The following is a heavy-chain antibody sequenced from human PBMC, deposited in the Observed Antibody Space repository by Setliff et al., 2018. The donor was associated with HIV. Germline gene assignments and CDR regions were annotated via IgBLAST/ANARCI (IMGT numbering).Heavy chain of an antibody. CDR3: ARVLHCGGDCYTDAFDI. V-gene: IGHV1-46*01. J-gene: IGHJ3*02. CDR1: GYSLTNYY. Sequence: GASVKVSCKASGYSLTNYYMHWVRQAPGQGLEWMGIINPSGGSTSYAQKFQGRVTMTRDTSTSTVYMALSSLRSEDTAVYYCARVLHCGGDCYTDAFDIWGQGTMVTVSS. D-gene: IGHD2-21*01. CDR2: INPSGGST.